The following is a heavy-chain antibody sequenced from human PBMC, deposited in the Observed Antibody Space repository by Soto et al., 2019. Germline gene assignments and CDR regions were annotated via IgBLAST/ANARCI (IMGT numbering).Heavy chain of an antibody. J-gene: IGHJ6*02. CDR3: ARVRPGTPLFGMDV. CDR2: IYYSGST. V-gene: IGHV4-61*01. CDR1: GGSVSSGSYY. Sequence: QVQLQESGPGLVKPSETLSLTCTVSGGSVSSGSYYWSWIRQPPGKGLEWIGYIYYSGSTNYNPSLKSRVTISVDTSKNQFSLKLSSVTAADTAVYYCARVRPGTPLFGMDVWGQGTTVTVSS.